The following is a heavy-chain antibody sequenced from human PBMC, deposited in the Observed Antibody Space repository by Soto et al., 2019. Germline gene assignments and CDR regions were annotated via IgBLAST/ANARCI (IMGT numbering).Heavy chain of an antibody. CDR2: INAGNGNT. Sequence: QVQLVQSGAEVKKPGASVKVSCKASGYTFTSYAMHWVRQAPGQRLEWMGWINAGNGNTKYSQKFQGRVTITRDTFSGAGYMGVRSLLSEDTAVHYCARAGGVGFGEYTTGGMAVWGQWTTLTVSS. V-gene: IGHV1-3*01. CDR1: GYTFTSYA. D-gene: IGHD2-8*02. CDR3: ARAGGVGFGEYTTGGMAV. J-gene: IGHJ6*02.